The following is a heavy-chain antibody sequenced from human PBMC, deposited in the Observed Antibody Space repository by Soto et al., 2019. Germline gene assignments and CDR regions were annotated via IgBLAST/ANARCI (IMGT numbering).Heavy chain of an antibody. Sequence: GGSLRLSCTASVFTFRDHYMVWVRQAPGKGLEWVGRTRNKANSYTTEYAASVKGRFTISGDDSKNSLYLQMNSLKTEDTALYYCVSVSGSYYYDYWVQGTLVTVSS. V-gene: IGHV3-72*01. CDR2: TRNKANSYTT. CDR3: VSVSGSYYYDY. D-gene: IGHD3-10*01. J-gene: IGHJ4*02. CDR1: VFTFRDHY.